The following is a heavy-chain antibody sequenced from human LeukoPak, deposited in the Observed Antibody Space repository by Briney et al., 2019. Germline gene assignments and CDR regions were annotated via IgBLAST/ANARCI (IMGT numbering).Heavy chain of an antibody. J-gene: IGHJ4*02. V-gene: IGHV4-59*01. CDR1: GGSFSGYY. CDR3: ARAYCSGGSCFPVPYFDY. CDR2: IYYGGST. D-gene: IGHD2-15*01. Sequence: SETLSLTCAVYGGSFSGYYWSWIRQPPGKGLEWIGYIYYGGSTNYNPSLKSRVTISVDTSKNQFSLKLSSVTAADTAVYYCARAYCSGGSCFPVPYFDYWGQGTLVTVSS.